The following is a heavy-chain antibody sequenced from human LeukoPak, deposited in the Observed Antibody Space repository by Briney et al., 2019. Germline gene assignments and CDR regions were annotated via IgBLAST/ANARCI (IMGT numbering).Heavy chain of an antibody. J-gene: IGHJ2*01. CDR2: IIPILGIA. CDR1: GGTFSSYA. D-gene: IGHD6-19*01. Sequence: GSSVKVSCKASGGTFSSYAISWVRQAPGQGLEWMGRIIPILGIANYAQKFQGRVTITADKSTSTAYMELSSLRSEDTAVYYCARDASGWAGWYFDLWGRGTLVTVSS. V-gene: IGHV1-69*04. CDR3: ARDASGWAGWYFDL.